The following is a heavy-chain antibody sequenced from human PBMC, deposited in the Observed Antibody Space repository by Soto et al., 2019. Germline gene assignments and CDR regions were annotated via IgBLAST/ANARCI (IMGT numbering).Heavy chain of an antibody. Sequence: ASVKVSCKVSGYTLTELSMHWVRQAPGKGLEWMGGFDPEDGETIYAQKFQGRVTMTEDTSTDTAYMELSSLRSEDTAVYYCASSNQLTGDQDYWGQGTLVTVSS. V-gene: IGHV1-24*01. CDR2: FDPEDGET. D-gene: IGHD7-27*01. CDR3: ASSNQLTGDQDY. CDR1: GYTLTELS. J-gene: IGHJ4*02.